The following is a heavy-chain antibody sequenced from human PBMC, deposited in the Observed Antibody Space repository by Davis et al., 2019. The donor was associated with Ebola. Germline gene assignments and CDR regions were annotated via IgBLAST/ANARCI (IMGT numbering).Heavy chain of an antibody. J-gene: IGHJ4*02. D-gene: IGHD3-10*01. CDR1: GFTFSSYA. V-gene: IGHV3-23*01. CDR3: AKELLWFGGYFDY. CDR2: ISGSGGST. Sequence: GESLKISCAASGFTFSSYAMSWVRQAPGKGLEWVSAISGSGGSTYYADSVKGRFTISRDNSKNTLYLQMNSLRAEDTAVYYCAKELLWFGGYFDYWGQGTLVTVSS.